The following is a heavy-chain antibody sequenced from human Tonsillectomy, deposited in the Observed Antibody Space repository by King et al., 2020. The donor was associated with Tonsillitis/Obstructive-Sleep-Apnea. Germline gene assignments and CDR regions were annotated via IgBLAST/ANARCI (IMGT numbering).Heavy chain of an antibody. CDR2: IYYSGST. D-gene: IGHD3-3*01. J-gene: IGHJ4*02. V-gene: IGHV4-59*01. Sequence: VQLQESGPGLVKPSETLSLTCTVSGGSISSYYWSWIRQPPGKGLEWIGYIYYSGSTNYNPSLKSRVTISVDTSKNQFSLKLSPVTAADTAVYYCARSLYDFWSGYYTVYFDYWGQGTLVTISS. CDR3: ARSLYDFWSGYYTVYFDY. CDR1: GGSISSYY.